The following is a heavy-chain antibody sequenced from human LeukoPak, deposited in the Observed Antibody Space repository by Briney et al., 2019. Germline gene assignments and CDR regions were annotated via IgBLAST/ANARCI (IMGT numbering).Heavy chain of an antibody. V-gene: IGHV2-5*01. D-gene: IGHD3-10*01. J-gene: IGHJ4*02. CDR3: ARTHYGYYPDY. CDR2: VYWNDDK. Sequence: SGPTLLKPTQTLTLTCTFSGVSLSTSGVGVGWIRQPPGKALEWLALVYWNDDKRYSPSLMSRLTITKDTSKNQVILTMTNMGPADTATYYCARTHYGYYPDYRGQGTLVTVSS. CDR1: GVSLSTSGVG.